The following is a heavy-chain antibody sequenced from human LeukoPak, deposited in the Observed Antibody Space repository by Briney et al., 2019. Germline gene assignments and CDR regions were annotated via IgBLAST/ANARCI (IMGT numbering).Heavy chain of an antibody. CDR1: GGSISSGDYY. D-gene: IGHD3-16*01. CDR3: ARDPAWGNYYYGMDV. J-gene: IGHJ6*02. V-gene: IGHV4-30-4*01. CDR2: IYYSGST. Sequence: SQTLSLTCTVSGGSISSGDYYWRWIRQPPGKGLEWIGYIYYSGSTYYNPSLKSRVTISVDTSKNQFSLKLSSVTAADTAVYYCARDPAWGNYYYGMDVWGQGTTVTVSS.